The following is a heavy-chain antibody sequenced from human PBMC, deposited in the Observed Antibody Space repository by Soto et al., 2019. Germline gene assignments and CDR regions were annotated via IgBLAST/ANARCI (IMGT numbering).Heavy chain of an antibody. Sequence: RASVKVSCKASGYTFTSYGISWVRQAPGQGLEWMGWISAYNGNTNYAQKLQGRVTMTTDTSTSTAYMELRSLRSDDTAVYYCARDAEEYYYDSTPSEWFDPWGQGTLVTVSS. D-gene: IGHD3-22*01. CDR1: GYTFTSYG. CDR2: ISAYNGNT. CDR3: ARDAEEYYYDSTPSEWFDP. V-gene: IGHV1-18*04. J-gene: IGHJ5*02.